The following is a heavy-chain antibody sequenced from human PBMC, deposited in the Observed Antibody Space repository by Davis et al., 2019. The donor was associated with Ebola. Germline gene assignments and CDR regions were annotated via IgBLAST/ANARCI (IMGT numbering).Heavy chain of an antibody. CDR3: ATGGLWELNY. V-gene: IGHV1-18*01. CDR1: GYSFNTYG. J-gene: IGHJ4*02. CDR2: VNPDNGDT. Sequence: AASVKVSCKASGYSFNTYGLSWVRQAPGQGLEWMGWVNPDNGDTNYAQRLQGRVTMTADTSTSTAYMELRSLRSDDTAVYYCATGGLWELNYWGQGTLVTVSS. D-gene: IGHD1-26*01.